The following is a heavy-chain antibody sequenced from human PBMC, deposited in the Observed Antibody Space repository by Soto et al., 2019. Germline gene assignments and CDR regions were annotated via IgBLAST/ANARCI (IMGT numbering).Heavy chain of an antibody. V-gene: IGHV4-4*02. D-gene: IGHD7-27*01. CDR2: VFHTGNT. CDR1: GDSISSSVW. J-gene: IGHJ4*02. Sequence: SSETLSLTCAVSGDSISSSVWCTWVRQPPGKGLEWIGEVFHTGNTNYNPSLKSRVTMSVDKSTNEFSLKVTSVTAADTAIYYCARKAWVRFDYWGQGALVTVSS. CDR3: ARKAWVRFDY.